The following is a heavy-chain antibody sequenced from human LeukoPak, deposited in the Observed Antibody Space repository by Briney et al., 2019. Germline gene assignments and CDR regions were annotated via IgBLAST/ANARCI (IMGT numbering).Heavy chain of an antibody. D-gene: IGHD6-19*01. Sequence: GGSPRLSCAASGFTFSSYSMNWVRQAPGEGLEWVSYITSSSSTIYYADSVKGRFTISRDNAKNSLYLQMNSLRAEDTAVYYCARIPSSDYYYMDVWGKGTTITVSS. CDR1: GFTFSSYS. V-gene: IGHV3-48*01. J-gene: IGHJ6*03. CDR2: ITSSSSTI. CDR3: ARIPSSDYYYMDV.